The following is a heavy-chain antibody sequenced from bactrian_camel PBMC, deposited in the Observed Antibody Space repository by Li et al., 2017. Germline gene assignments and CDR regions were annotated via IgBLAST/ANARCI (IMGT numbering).Heavy chain of an antibody. CDR3: SPIPRGTVIHTSMCNY. CDR1: GYTRGSYY. D-gene: IGHD2*01. V-gene: IGHV3S55*01. CDR2: FGSDGTA. Sequence: HVQLVESGGGSVQAGGSLRLSCAASGYTRGSYYMGWFRQPPGKEREGVAAFGSDGTARYSTFVKGRFSISHDSSASTNSLQMNSLKPEDTATYYCSPIPRGTVIHTSMCNYWGQGTQVTVS. J-gene: IGHJ4*01.